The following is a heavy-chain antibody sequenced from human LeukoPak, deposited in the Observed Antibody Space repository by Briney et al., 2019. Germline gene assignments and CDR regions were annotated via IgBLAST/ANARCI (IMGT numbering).Heavy chain of an antibody. J-gene: IGHJ4*02. V-gene: IGHV3-23*01. CDR2: ISGRGSST. CDR1: GFTFSSYV. Sequence: GGSPRLSCAASGFTFSSYVMSWVRQAPGKGLEWVSGISGRGSSTYYADSVKGRFTISRDNSKNTLYLQMSSLRAEDTAVYYCAKDKSYAFDYWGQGTLVTVSS. D-gene: IGHD2-2*01. CDR3: AKDKSYAFDY.